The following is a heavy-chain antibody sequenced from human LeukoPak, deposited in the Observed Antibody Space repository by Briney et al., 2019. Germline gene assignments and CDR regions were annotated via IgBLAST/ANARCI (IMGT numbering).Heavy chain of an antibody. J-gene: IGHJ4*02. D-gene: IGHD2-15*01. CDR1: GGSISSATYY. V-gene: IGHV4-61*02. CDR3: ARNSCPSGSCYENRGYFDY. Sequence: PSETLSLTCTVSGGSISSATYYWSWIRQPAGKGLEWIGRIYTSGSTNYNPSLKSRVTISVDTSKNQFSLKLSSVTAADTAVYYCARNSCPSGSCYENRGYFDYRGQGTLVTVSS. CDR2: IYTSGST.